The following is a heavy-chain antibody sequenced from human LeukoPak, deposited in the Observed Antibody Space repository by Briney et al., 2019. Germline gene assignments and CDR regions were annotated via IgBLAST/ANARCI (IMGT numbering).Heavy chain of an antibody. CDR2: INAGNGNT. Sequence: ASVKVSCKASGYTFTSYAMHWVRQAPGQRLEWMGWINAGNGNTKYSQEFQGRVTITRDTSASTAYMELSSLRSEDMAVYYCARELYYYGSGFHNWFDPWGQGTLVTVSS. D-gene: IGHD3-10*01. J-gene: IGHJ5*02. V-gene: IGHV1-3*03. CDR3: ARELYYYGSGFHNWFDP. CDR1: GYTFTSYA.